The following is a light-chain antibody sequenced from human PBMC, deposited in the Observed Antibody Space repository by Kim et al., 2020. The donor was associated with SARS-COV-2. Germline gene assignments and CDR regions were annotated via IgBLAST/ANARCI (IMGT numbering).Light chain of an antibody. CDR2: DGS. CDR3: QQYAMSYT. CDR1: QHVSSAY. V-gene: IGKV3-20*01. J-gene: IGKJ2*01. Sequence: SSSPGERATRFCRASQHVSSAYVAWYQQKPGQPPRLLIYDGSRSAAGVPDRFSGSGSGTDFSLTITRLDPEDFAVYYCQQYAMSYTFGQGTKLEI.